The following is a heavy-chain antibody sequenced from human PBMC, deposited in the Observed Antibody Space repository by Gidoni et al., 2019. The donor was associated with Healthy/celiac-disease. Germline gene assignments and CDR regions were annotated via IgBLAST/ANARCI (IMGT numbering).Heavy chain of an antibody. CDR3: AGSSITIFGVVIILGAFDI. J-gene: IGHJ3*02. V-gene: IGHV1-2*06. Sequence: QVQLVQSGAQVKKPGASVKVSCKASGYTFTGYYMPGVRQAPGQGLEWMGRINPNSGGSNYAQKFQGRVTMTRDTSISTAYMELSRLRSDDTAVYYCAGSSITIFGVVIILGAFDIWGQGTMVTVSS. D-gene: IGHD3-3*01. CDR2: INPNSGGS. CDR1: GYTFTGYY.